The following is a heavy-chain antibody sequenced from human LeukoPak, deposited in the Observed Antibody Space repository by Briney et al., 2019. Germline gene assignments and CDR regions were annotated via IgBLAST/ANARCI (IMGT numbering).Heavy chain of an antibody. Sequence: FXXXXXXMSXVXXAPGKGLEWVSAISGSGGSTYYADSVKGRFTISRDNSKNTLYLQMNSLRAEDTAVYYCAKAVYYDSSGWYYFDYWGQGTLVTVSS. CDR1: FXXXXXX. V-gene: IGHV3-23*01. D-gene: IGHD3-22*01. CDR2: ISGSGGST. J-gene: IGHJ4*02. CDR3: AKAVYYDSSGWYYFDY.